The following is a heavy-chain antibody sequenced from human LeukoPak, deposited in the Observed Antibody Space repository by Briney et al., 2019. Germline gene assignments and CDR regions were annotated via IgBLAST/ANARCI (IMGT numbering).Heavy chain of an antibody. CDR2: IYYNEST. D-gene: IGHD6-19*01. CDR3: ARGRWLVNY. CDR1: GGSISTYY. V-gene: IGHV4-59*01. Sequence: SETLSLTCTVSGGSISTYYWSWIRQPVGKGLEWIGYIYYNESTNYNPSVKGRVTISADTSKNQFSLKLRSVTAADTAVYYCARGRWLVNYWGQGTLVTVSS. J-gene: IGHJ4*02.